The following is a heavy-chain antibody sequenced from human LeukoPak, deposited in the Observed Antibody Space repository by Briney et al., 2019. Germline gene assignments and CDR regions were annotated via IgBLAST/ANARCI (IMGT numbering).Heavy chain of an antibody. CDR3: ARGLNYGDYEPYYYYYYMDV. V-gene: IGHV4-39*07. CDR2: IYYSGTT. D-gene: IGHD4-17*01. Sequence: SETLSLTCSVSGGSISSSNEYWNWIRQPPGKGLEWIGTIYYSGTTYYNPSLKSRVTVSVDTSKNQFSLKVNSVTAADTAVYYCARGLNYGDYEPYYYYYYMDVWGKGSTVTISS. CDR1: GGSISSSNEY. J-gene: IGHJ6*03.